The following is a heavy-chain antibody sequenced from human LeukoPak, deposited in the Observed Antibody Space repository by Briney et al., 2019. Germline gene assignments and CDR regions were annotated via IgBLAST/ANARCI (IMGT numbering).Heavy chain of an antibody. V-gene: IGHV3-23*01. J-gene: IGHJ4*02. CDR2: ISNSGDRT. CDR1: GFTFSSYS. CDR3: ANRDSSGCNDS. D-gene: IGHD6-19*01. Sequence: GASLRLSCAASGFTFSSYSMNWVRQAPGKGLEWVSSISNSGDRTNYADSVKGRFTISRDNSKNTLYLQMSSRRAEDTAVYYCANRDSSGCNDSWGQGTLVTVSS.